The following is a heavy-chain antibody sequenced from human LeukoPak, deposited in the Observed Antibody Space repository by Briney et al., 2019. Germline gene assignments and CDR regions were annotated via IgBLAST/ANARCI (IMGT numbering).Heavy chain of an antibody. V-gene: IGHV3-48*03. CDR1: GFTFSNYE. CDR3: ARDTRFGELSVWFDP. D-gene: IGHD3-10*02. Sequence: GGSLRLSCAASGFTFSNYEMHWVRQAPGKGLEWVSYISSSGSDIYYADSVKGRFTISRDNAKNSLYLHMNSLRVEDTAVYYCARDTRFGELSVWFDPWGQGALVTVSS. CDR2: ISSSGSDI. J-gene: IGHJ5*02.